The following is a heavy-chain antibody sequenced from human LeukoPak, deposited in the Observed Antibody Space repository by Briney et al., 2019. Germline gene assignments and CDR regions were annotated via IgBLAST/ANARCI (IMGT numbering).Heavy chain of an antibody. CDR3: ARDPGDTDWYNFDF. Sequence: SDTLSLTCPVSGGSLSGHFWSWFRRPPGRGLENIGYIHSRGSTNYNPSYKSRVTVSLEMSKNQFSLSLSSVTAADTAVYYCARDPGDTDWYNFDFWGQGILVTVSS. CDR2: IHSRGST. V-gene: IGHV4-59*11. CDR1: GGSLSGHF. J-gene: IGHJ4*02. D-gene: IGHD3-9*01.